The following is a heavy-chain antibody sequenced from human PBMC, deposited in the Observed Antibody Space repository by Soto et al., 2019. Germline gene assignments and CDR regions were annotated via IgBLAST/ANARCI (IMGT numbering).Heavy chain of an antibody. CDR2: FDPEDGET. CDR1: GYTITVYS. CDR3: ATAPRSTMIVVVTPSLDY. J-gene: IGHJ4*02. Sequence: ASVKVSWKVSGYTITVYSMRWWRQAPGKGLEWMGGFDPEDGETIYAQKFQGRVTMTEDTSTDTAYMELSSLRSEDTAVYYCATAPRSTMIVVVTPSLDYWGQGTLVTVSS. D-gene: IGHD3-22*01. V-gene: IGHV1-24*01.